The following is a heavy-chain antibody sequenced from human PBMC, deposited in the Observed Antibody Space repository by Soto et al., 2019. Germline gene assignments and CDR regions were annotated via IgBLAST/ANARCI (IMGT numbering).Heavy chain of an antibody. V-gene: IGHV1-18*01. J-gene: IGHJ5*02. D-gene: IGHD3-22*01. Sequence: ASVKVSCKASGYTFTSYGISWVRQAPGQGLEWMGWISAYNGNTNYAQKLQGRVTMTTDTSTSTAYMELRSLRPDDTAVYYCARGRYYDSSGYSIGWFDPWGQGTLVTVSS. CDR1: GYTFTSYG. CDR2: ISAYNGNT. CDR3: ARGRYYDSSGYSIGWFDP.